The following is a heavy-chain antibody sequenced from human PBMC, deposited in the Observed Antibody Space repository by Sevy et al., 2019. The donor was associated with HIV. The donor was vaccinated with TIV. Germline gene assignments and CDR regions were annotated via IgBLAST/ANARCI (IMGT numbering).Heavy chain of an antibody. CDR3: ARLQGGWFDP. Sequence: SETLSLTCTVSGGSISSSSYYWGWIRQPPGKGLEWLGSIYYSGSTYYNPSLKSRVTISVDTSKNQFSLKLSSVTAADTAVYYCARLQGGWFDPWGQGTLVTVSS. CDR2: IYYSGST. CDR1: GGSISSSSYY. J-gene: IGHJ5*02. V-gene: IGHV4-39*01.